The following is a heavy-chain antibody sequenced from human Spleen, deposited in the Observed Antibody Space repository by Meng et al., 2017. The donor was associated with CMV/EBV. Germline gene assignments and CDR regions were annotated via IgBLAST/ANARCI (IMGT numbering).Heavy chain of an antibody. CDR1: GYTFTGYY. V-gene: IGHV1-2*06. CDR3: ARGDGYNLEGDYSYAMDV. CDR2: INPNTGGT. D-gene: IGHD5-24*01. Sequence: ASVKVSCKASGYTFTGYYIHWVRQAPGQGLEWMGRINPNTGGTNYAQKFQGRVTMTRDTSITTAYMELSRLRSDDTAVYYCARGDGYNLEGDYSYAMDVWGQGTTVTVSS. J-gene: IGHJ6*02.